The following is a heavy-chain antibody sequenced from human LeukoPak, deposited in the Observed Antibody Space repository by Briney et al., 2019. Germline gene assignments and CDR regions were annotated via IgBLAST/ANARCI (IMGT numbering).Heavy chain of an antibody. D-gene: IGHD3-22*01. Sequence: GGSLRLSCAASGFTFSSYAMHWVRQAPGKGLEWVSAIVGGGGATLYADSVKGRFTISRDNSKNTLYLEVNSLSAEDTAVYYCAKKAGGPYLTSDYFDYWGQGTLVTVSS. CDR1: GFTFSSYA. CDR2: IVGGGGAT. CDR3: AKKAGGPYLTSDYFDY. V-gene: IGHV3-23*01. J-gene: IGHJ4*02.